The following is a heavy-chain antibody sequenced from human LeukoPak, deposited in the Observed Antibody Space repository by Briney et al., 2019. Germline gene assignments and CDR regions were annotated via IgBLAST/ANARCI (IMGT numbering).Heavy chain of an antibody. D-gene: IGHD6-19*01. J-gene: IGHJ4*02. CDR3: ATPRDIAVFNFDY. CDR1: GGTFSSYA. Sequence: GASVKVSCKASGGTFSSYAISWVRQAPGQGLEWMGWISAYNGNTNYAQRLQGRVTMTTDTSTSTAYMELRSLRSDDTAVYYCATPRDIAVFNFDYWGQGTLVTVSS. CDR2: ISAYNGNT. V-gene: IGHV1-18*01.